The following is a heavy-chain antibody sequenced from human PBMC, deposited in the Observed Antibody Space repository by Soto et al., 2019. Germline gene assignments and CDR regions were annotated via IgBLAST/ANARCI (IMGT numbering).Heavy chain of an antibody. CDR3: ARGSKSIAARPFHPSY. J-gene: IGHJ4*02. CDR2: ISSSSSYI. V-gene: IGHV3-21*01. CDR1: GFTFSSYS. Sequence: PGGSLRLSCAASGFTFSSYSMNWVRQAPGKGLEWVSSISSSSSYIYYADSVKGRFTISRDNAKNSLYLQMNSLRAEDTAVYYCARGSKSIAARPFHPSYWGQGTLVTVSS. D-gene: IGHD6-6*01.